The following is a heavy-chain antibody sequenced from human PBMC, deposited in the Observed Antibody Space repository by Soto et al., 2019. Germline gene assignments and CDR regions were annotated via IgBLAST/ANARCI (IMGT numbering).Heavy chain of an antibody. V-gene: IGHV3-15*01. CDR3: TKDGTYRMSSIWFDP. CDR2: IKSKADGETT. D-gene: IGHD6-6*01. CDR1: GFTFNNAW. J-gene: IGHJ5*02. Sequence: EVQLVESGGGLVKPGGSLRLSCAASGFTFNNAWMTWVRQAPGKGLEWVGRIKSKADGETTDYAAPVKGRFNISRDDSKNTLYLQLNSLKTEDTAEYYCTKDGTYRMSSIWFDPWGQGTLVTVSS.